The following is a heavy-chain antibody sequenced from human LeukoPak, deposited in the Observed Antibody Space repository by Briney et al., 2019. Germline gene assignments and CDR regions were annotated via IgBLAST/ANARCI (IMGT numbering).Heavy chain of an antibody. D-gene: IGHD5-12*01. V-gene: IGHV3-23*01. J-gene: IGHJ4*02. CDR1: GFTFSTYT. CDR3: AKGTTGGYDY. Sequence: GGSVRLSCAASGFTFSTYTMTWVRQAPGKGLEWVSAISGSGGATYYADPVKGRFTISRVNSKNILYLQLNSLRAEDTAVYNCAKGTTGGYDYWGQGTLVTVSS. CDR2: ISGSGGAT.